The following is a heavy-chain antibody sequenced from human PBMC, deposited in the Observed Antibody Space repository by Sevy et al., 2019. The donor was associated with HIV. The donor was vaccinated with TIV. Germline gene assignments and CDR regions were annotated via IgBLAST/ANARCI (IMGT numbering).Heavy chain of an antibody. V-gene: IGHV3-30-3*01. J-gene: IGHJ4*02. D-gene: IGHD3-9*01. CDR1: GFTFTNFP. Sequence: GGSLRLSCAASGFTFTNFPMHWVRQAPGRGLEWVAVISFNGNHEFYADSVKGRFTISRDNSKSTLYLQMNSLRREDTADYYCVRTAGLTGSYEYWGQGTQVTVSS. CDR2: ISFNGNHE. CDR3: VRTAGLTGSYEY.